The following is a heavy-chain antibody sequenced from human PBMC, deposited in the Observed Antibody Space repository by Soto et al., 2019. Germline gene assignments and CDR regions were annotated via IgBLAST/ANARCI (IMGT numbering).Heavy chain of an antibody. D-gene: IGHD5-18*01. J-gene: IGHJ4*02. CDR3: ARRTVDTAMGFDY. Sequence: SETLSLTCTVSGGSISSSSYYWGWIRQPPGKGLEWIGSIYYSGSTYYNPSLKSRVTISVDTSKNQFSLKLSSVTAADTAVYYCARRTVDTAMGFDYWGQGTLVNVSS. V-gene: IGHV4-39*01. CDR1: GGSISSSSYY. CDR2: IYYSGST.